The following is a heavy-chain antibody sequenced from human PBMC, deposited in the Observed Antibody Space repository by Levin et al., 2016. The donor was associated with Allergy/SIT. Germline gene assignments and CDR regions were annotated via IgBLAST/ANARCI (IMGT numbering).Heavy chain of an antibody. CDR1: GFIFSDYY. CDR3: VSLVPDGREPGDY. D-gene: IGHD1-1*01. J-gene: IGHJ4*02. CDR2: IRSSGTYI. Sequence: GGSLRLSCAASGFIFSDYYMNWIRQAPGQGLEWISYIRSSGTYINYADSVKGRFTISRDNAKNLVYLQMNSLRAEDTAVYYCVSLVPDGREPGDYWGQGTLVTVSS. V-gene: IGHV3-11*06.